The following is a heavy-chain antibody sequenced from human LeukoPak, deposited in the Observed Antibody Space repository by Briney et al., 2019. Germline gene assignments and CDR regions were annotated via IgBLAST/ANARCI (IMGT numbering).Heavy chain of an antibody. Sequence: GESLKISCKGSGFRFTSNWIGWVRQMPGKDLEWMGIIYPGDSDTRYSPSFQGQVTISADKSISTAYLQWSSLKASDTAMYYCARQMTTVMYGLYYYYGMDVWGQGTTVTVSS. CDR2: IYPGDSDT. CDR3: ARQMTTVMYGLYYYYGMDV. CDR1: GFRFTSNW. D-gene: IGHD4-17*01. V-gene: IGHV5-51*01. J-gene: IGHJ6*02.